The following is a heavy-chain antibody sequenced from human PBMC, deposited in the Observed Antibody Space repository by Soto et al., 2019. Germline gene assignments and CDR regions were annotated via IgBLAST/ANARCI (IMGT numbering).Heavy chain of an antibody. D-gene: IGHD5-12*01. V-gene: IGHV4-34*01. CDR1: GGSFSDYY. J-gene: IGHJ4*02. CDR3: ARKGGWLRPYFDH. CDR2: INHSGSN. Sequence: QVQLQQWGAGLLKPSETLSLTCAVYGGSFSDYYWSWLRQPPGKGLERIGEINHSGSNNYKPSLKSRVTISVDTSKNQFSRRLSSVTAADTAVYYCARKGGWLRPYFDHWGQGILVTVSS.